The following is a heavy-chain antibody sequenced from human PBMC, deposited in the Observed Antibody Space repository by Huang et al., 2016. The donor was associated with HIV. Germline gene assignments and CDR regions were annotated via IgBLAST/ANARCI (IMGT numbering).Heavy chain of an antibody. V-gene: IGHV3-7*01. CDR1: GFNFKNYW. J-gene: IGHJ3*02. CDR3: ATNLQIVVVPPDMGYDAFDM. CDR2: IRGDGSEK. Sequence: DEHLVESGGGLVQPGGSVTITCEVSGFNFKNYWMNWVRQAPGKGLEWVANIRGDGSEKKYVDSVKGRFTIVRDNAKNLLYLQMKSLRAEDTSVYYCATNLQIVVVPPDMGYDAFDMWGQGTMVTVSS. D-gene: IGHD2-2*01.